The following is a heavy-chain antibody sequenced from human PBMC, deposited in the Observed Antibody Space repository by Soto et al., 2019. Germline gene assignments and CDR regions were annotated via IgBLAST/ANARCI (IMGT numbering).Heavy chain of an antibody. CDR2: LNSRTGST. CDR3: AREIIGNYYGMDV. J-gene: IGHJ6*02. Sequence: QVQLVQSGAEVKKPGASVKLSCRASGYTFTTHYLHWVRQAPGQGFEWLGVLNSRTGSTPYAQKFQDRVTMTRDTSTSTGYMELTSLRPEDTAVYYCAREIIGNYYGMDVWGQGTTVIVSS. V-gene: IGHV1-46*01. CDR1: GYTFTTHY.